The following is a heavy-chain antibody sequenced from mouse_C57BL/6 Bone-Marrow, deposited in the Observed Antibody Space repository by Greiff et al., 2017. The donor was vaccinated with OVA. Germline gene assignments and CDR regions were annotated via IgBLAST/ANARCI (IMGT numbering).Heavy chain of an antibody. CDR1: GFTFSDYY. V-gene: IGHV5-16*01. J-gene: IGHJ2*01. CDR3: AREDYYGSSYSY. D-gene: IGHD1-1*01. Sequence: EVQLVESEGGLVQPGSSMKLSCTASGFTFSDYYMAWVRQVPEKGLEWVANINYDGSSTYYLDSLKSRFIISRDNAKNILYLQMSSLKSEDTATYYCAREDYYGSSYSYWGQGTTLTVSS. CDR2: INYDGSST.